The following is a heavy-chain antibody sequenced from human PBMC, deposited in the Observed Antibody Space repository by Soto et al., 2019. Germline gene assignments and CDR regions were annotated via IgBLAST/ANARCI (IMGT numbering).Heavy chain of an antibody. D-gene: IGHD6-6*01. CDR2: ISGSGGST. V-gene: IGHV3-23*01. J-gene: IGHJ4*01. CDR1: GFTFSSYA. CDR3: AKVEYSSPYESFDY. Sequence: GVSLRLSCAASGFTFSSYAMSWVRQAPGKGLEWVSAISGSGGSTYYADSVKGRFTISRDNSKNTLYLQMNSLRAEDTAVYYCAKVEYSSPYESFDYWGQEPWSPSPQ.